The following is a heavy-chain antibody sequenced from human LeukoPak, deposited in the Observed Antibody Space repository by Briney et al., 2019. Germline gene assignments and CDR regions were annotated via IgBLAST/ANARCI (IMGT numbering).Heavy chain of an antibody. V-gene: IGHV3-11*01. J-gene: IGHJ6*02. D-gene: IGHD4-17*01. Sequence: GGSLRLSCAASGFTFSDYYMSWIRQAPGKGLEWVSYISSSGSTIYYADSVKGRFTISRDNAKNSLYLQMNSLRAEDTAVYYCARDRQVSATVTTGYYYYYGMDVWGQGTTVTVSS. CDR2: ISSSGSTI. CDR1: GFTFSDYY. CDR3: ARDRQVSATVTTGYYYYYGMDV.